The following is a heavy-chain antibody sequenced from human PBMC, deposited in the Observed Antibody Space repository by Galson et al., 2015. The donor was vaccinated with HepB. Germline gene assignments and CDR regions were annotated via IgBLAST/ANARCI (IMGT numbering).Heavy chain of an antibody. CDR2: IKQDGSEK. Sequence: SLRLSCAASGFTFSSYWMSWVRQAPGKGLEWVANIKQDGSEKYYVDSVKGRFTISRDNAKNSLYLQMNSLRAEDTAVYYCARGADSSGLNWFDPWGQGTLVTVSS. D-gene: IGHD3-22*01. CDR3: ARGADSSGLNWFDP. J-gene: IGHJ5*02. CDR1: GFTFSSYW. V-gene: IGHV3-7*03.